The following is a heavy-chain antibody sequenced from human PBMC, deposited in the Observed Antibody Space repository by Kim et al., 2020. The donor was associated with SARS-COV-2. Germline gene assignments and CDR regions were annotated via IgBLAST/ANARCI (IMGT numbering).Heavy chain of an antibody. V-gene: IGHV1-3*01. CDR3: ARPYCSSTSCYTYGMDV. J-gene: IGHJ6*02. CDR1: GYTFTSYA. CDR2: INAGNGNT. Sequence: ASVKVSCKASGYTFTSYAMHWVRQAPRQRLEWMGWINAGNGNTKYSQKFQGRVTITRDTSASTAYMELSSLRSEDTAVYYCARPYCSSTSCYTYGMDVWGQGTTVTVSS. D-gene: IGHD2-2*02.